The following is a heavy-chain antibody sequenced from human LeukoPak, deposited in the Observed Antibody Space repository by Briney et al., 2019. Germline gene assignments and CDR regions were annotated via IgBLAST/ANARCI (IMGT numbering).Heavy chain of an antibody. CDR3: TRSAEHYYDLSDY. Sequence: GGSLRLSCAASGFTFSSYGMSWVRQAPGKGLEWVGFIRSKAYGGTTEYAASVKGRFTISRDDSKSIAYLQMNSLKTEDTAVYYCTRSAEHYYDLSDYWGQGTLVTVSS. D-gene: IGHD3-22*01. J-gene: IGHJ4*02. CDR2: IRSKAYGGTT. CDR1: GFTFSSYG. V-gene: IGHV3-49*04.